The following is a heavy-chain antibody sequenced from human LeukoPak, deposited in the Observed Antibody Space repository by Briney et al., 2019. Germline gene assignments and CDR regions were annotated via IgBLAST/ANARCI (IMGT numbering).Heavy chain of an antibody. Sequence: SETLSLTCTVSGGSISSYYWSWIRQPPGKGLEWIGYIYYSGSTNYNPSLKSRVTISVDTSKNQFSLKLSSVTAADTAVYYCAREKYYDFWSGYSGYFDYWGQGTLVTVSS. CDR3: AREKYYDFWSGYSGYFDY. J-gene: IGHJ4*02. CDR2: IYYSGST. CDR1: GGSISSYY. V-gene: IGHV4-59*12. D-gene: IGHD3-3*01.